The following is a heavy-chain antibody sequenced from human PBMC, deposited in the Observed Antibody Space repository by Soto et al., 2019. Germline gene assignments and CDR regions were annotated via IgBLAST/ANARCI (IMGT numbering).Heavy chain of an antibody. CDR1: GFTFSSYA. J-gene: IGHJ4*01. CDR3: GRAKRGKGKRLDY. V-gene: IGHV3-30-3*01. CDR2: ISYDGSNK. D-gene: IGHD3-16*01. Sequence: PGGSLRLSCAASGFTFSSYAMHWVRQAPGKGLEWVAVISYDGSNKYYADSVKGRFTISRDNSKNTLYLQMNSLRAEDTSVYYCGRAKRGKGKRLDYRGRRTLGAVCS.